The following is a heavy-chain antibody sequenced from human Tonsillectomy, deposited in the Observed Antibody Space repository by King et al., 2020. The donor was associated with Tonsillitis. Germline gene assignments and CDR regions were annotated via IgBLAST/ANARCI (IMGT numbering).Heavy chain of an antibody. CDR1: GGTFSSYA. D-gene: IGHD2-2*01. Sequence: QLVQSGAEVKKPGSSVKVSCKASGGTFSSYAISWVRQAPGQGLEWMGGIIPIFGTATYAQKFQGGVTITADKSTSTAYMELSSLRSEDTAVYDCARDTLSGTRPYYYYYYMDVWGKGTTVTVSS. CDR2: IIPIFGTA. CDR3: ARDTLSGTRPYYYYYYMDV. V-gene: IGHV1-69*14. J-gene: IGHJ6*03.